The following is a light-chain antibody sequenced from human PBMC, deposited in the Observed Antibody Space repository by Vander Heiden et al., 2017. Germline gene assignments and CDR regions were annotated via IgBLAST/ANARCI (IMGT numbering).Light chain of an antibody. CDR2: KDI. CDR3: QSADSSGSNVV. J-gene: IGLJ2*01. Sequence: SYEVTQAPTVSVSPGQTAKITSSGDALPTQFAYWYQQRPGQAPVMVIYKDIERPSGIPERFSGSSAWPTVTLTISGVQAEDEADYYCQSADSSGSNVVFGGGTRLTVL. V-gene: IGLV3-25*03. CDR1: ALPTQF.